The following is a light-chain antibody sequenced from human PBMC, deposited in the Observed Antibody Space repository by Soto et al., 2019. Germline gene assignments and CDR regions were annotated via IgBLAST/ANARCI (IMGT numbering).Light chain of an antibody. CDR1: QSISSY. CDR3: QQSYSTPQT. Sequence: DIQMTQSQSSLSASVGDRVTITCRASQSISSYLNWFQQKPGKAPKLLIYAASSLQSGVPSRFSGSGSGTDFTLTISSLQPEDFATYYCQQSYSTPQTFGQGTKV. CDR2: AAS. V-gene: IGKV1-39*01. J-gene: IGKJ1*01.